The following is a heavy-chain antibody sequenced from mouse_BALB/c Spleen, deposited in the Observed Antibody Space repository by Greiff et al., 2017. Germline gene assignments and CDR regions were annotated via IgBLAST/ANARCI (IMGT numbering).Heavy chain of an antibody. D-gene: IGHD1-1*01. CDR3: ARSTTVVARGAWFAY. CDR2: IDPYNGGT. V-gene: IGHV1S135*01. J-gene: IGHJ3*01. CDR1: GYAFTSYN. Sequence: LVESGPELVKPGASVKVSCKASGYAFTSYNMYWVKQSHGKSLEWIGYIDPYNGGTSYNQKFKGKATLTVDKSSSTAYMHLNSLTSEDSAVYYCARSTTVVARGAWFAYWGQGTLVTVSA.